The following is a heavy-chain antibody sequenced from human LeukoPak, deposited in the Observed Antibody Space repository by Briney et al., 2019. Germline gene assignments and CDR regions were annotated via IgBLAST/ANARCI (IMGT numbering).Heavy chain of an antibody. J-gene: IGHJ4*02. V-gene: IGHV3-23*01. CDR3: ARGGYGPANFDY. D-gene: IGHD5-18*01. CDR1: GFTFSSYA. CDR2: ISGSGGST. Sequence: SGGSLRLSCAASGFTFSSYAMSWVHQAPGKGLEWVSAISGSGGSTYYADSVKGRFTISRDNSKNTLYLQMNSLRAEDTAVYYCARGGYGPANFDYWGQGTLVTVSS.